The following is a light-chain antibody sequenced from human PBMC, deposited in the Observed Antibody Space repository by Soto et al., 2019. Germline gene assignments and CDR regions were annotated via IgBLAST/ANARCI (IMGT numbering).Light chain of an antibody. Sequence: QSVLTQPPSASGTPGRRVTISCSGSSSNIGSNAVHWYQQLPGTAPKLLIYTNNERPSGVPDRFSGSKSGTSASLAISGLQSEDEADYYCAVWDVSLNGVLFGGGTKVTVL. CDR3: AVWDVSLNGVL. V-gene: IGLV1-44*01. CDR2: TNN. J-gene: IGLJ2*01. CDR1: SSNIGSNA.